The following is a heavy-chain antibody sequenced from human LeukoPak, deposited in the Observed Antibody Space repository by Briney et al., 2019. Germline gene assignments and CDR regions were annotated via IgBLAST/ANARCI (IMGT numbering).Heavy chain of an antibody. J-gene: IGHJ4*02. Sequence: GRSLRLSCAASGFTFSSYGMHWVRQAPGKGLEWVAVISYDGSNKYYADSVKGRFTISRDNSKNTLYLQMNSLRAEDTAVYYCAEDGPPWRWLQFPTCYFDYWGQGTLVTVSS. CDR2: ISYDGSNK. CDR3: AEDGPPWRWLQFPTCYFDY. CDR1: GFTFSSYG. V-gene: IGHV3-30*18. D-gene: IGHD5-24*01.